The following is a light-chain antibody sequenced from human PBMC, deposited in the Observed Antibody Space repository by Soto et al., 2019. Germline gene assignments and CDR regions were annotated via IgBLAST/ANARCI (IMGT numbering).Light chain of an antibody. CDR3: MQALQSPIT. CDR2: LSS. Sequence: EIVMTQSPLSLPVTPGESASISCRSTQSPLHTNGHNYLDWYLQKAGQSPQLLIFLSSNRASGVPDRFSGSGSGTHFTLNISRVGAEDVGLYFCMQALQSPITFGGGSKVEIK. CDR1: QSPLHTNGHNY. V-gene: IGKV2-28*01. J-gene: IGKJ4*01.